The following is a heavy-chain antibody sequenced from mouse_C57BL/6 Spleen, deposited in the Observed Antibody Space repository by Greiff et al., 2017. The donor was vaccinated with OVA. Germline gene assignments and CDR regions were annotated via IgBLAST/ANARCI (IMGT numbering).Heavy chain of an antibody. V-gene: IGHV1-72*01. CDR3: ARSDYGSSDRYCDV. Sequence: QVHVKQSGAELVKPGASVKLSCKASGYTFTSYWMHWVKQRPGRGLEWIGRIDPTSGGTTYNEKFKSTATLPVDKPSSTAYMQLSSLTSEDSAVYDCARSDYGSSDRYCDVWGTGTTGTVSA. J-gene: IGHJ1*03. CDR1: GYTFTSYW. D-gene: IGHD1-1*01. CDR2: IDPTSGGT.